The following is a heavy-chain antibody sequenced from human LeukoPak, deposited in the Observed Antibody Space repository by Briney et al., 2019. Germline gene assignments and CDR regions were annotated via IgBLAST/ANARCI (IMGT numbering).Heavy chain of an antibody. D-gene: IGHD2-21*01. Sequence: GGSLRLSCTASGFTFSAYGMHWVRQAPGKGLEWVSFIRYDETYKYYADSVKGRFTVSRDNSKNTLYLQMNNLRPDDTAVYYRANLDCSLPNCLYYFDYWGQGTMVTVSS. V-gene: IGHV3-30*02. CDR2: IRYDETYK. J-gene: IGHJ4*03. CDR3: ANLDCSLPNCLYYFDY. CDR1: GFTFSAYG.